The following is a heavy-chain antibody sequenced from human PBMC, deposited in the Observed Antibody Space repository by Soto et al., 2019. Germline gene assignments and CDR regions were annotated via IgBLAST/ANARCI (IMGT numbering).Heavy chain of an antibody. CDR3: AKDVVEKVGGSIGMDV. CDR2: ISYDGSNK. J-gene: IGHJ6*02. CDR1: GITFSSYG. D-gene: IGHD2-21*01. Sequence: LRLSCAASGITFSSYGMHWVRQAPGKGLEWVAVISYDGSNKYYADSVKGRFSISRDNSKNTLFLQLNSLRAEDTAVYYCAKDVVEKVGGSIGMDVWGQGTTVTVSS. V-gene: IGHV3-30*18.